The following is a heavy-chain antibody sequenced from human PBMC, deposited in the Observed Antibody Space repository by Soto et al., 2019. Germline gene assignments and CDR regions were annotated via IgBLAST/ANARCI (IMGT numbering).Heavy chain of an antibody. CDR1: GYTFTSYD. J-gene: IGHJ4*02. V-gene: IGHV1-8*01. CDR2: MNPNSGNT. D-gene: IGHD5-18*01. CDR3: ARGRGYSYGYMRLAAAGFDY. Sequence: QVQLVQSGAEVKKPGASVKVSYKASGYTFTSYDINWVRQATGQGLEWMGWMNPNSGNTGYAQKFQGRVTMTRNTSISTAYMELSSLRSEDTAVYYCARGRGYSYGYMRLAAAGFDYWGQGTLVTVSS.